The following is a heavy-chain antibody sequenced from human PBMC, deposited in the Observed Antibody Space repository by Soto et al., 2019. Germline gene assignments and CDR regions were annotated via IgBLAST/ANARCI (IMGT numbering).Heavy chain of an antibody. CDR1: GYIFTDYP. CDR3: ASNAFDY. V-gene: IGHV1-3*04. Sequence: QVQFLQSGAEVKKPGASVKVSCKTSGYIFTDYPIHWVRQAPGRGLEWVAWINTGNGTTRYSPRLQGRVSLTTDTSASTASMQLTGLRFADTAVYYCASNAFDYWGQGTMVAVS. J-gene: IGHJ4*02. CDR2: INTGNGTT.